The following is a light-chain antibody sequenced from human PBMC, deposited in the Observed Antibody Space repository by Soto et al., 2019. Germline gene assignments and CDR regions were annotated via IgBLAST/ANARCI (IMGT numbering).Light chain of an antibody. V-gene: IGKV3-20*01. J-gene: IGKJ1*01. CDR3: QHYVT. Sequence: EIVLTQSPGTLSLSPGERATLSCRASQSISSEYLAWYQQKPGQAPRLLMSGASSRASGIPDRFSGSGSGTDFTLTISILEPEDCGLYYCQHYVTFGQGTKVEIK. CDR1: QSISSEY. CDR2: GAS.